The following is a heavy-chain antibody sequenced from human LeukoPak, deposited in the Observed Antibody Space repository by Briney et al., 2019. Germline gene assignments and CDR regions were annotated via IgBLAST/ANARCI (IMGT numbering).Heavy chain of an antibody. CDR2: ISWNSGSI. CDR3: AKDITPHDYSNHFYYGMDV. J-gene: IGHJ6*02. Sequence: PGRSLRLSCAASGFTFDDYAMHCVRQAPGKGLEWVSGISWNSGSIGYADSVKGRFTISRDNAKNSLYLQMNSLRAEDTALYYCAKDITPHDYSNHFYYGMDVWGQGTTVTVSS. V-gene: IGHV3-9*01. CDR1: GFTFDDYA. D-gene: IGHD4-11*01.